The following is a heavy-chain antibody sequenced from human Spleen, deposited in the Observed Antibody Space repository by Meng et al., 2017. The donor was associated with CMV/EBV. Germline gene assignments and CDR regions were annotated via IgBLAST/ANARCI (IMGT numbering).Heavy chain of an antibody. Sequence: QVQLQQWGAGLLKPSQTLSLTCPVSGGSISSGGFYWSWIRQHPGKGLEWIGYIYYSGSTYYNPSLRSRVAISIDTSKNQFSLKLTSVTAADTAVYFCARTNYGDYNWFDPWGQGTLVTVSS. V-gene: IGHV4-31*03. J-gene: IGHJ5*02. CDR2: IYYSGST. CDR1: GGSISSGGFY. D-gene: IGHD4-17*01. CDR3: ARTNYGDYNWFDP.